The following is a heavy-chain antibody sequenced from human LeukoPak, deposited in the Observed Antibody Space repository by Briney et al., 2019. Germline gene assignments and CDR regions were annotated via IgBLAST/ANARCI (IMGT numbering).Heavy chain of an antibody. D-gene: IGHD3-22*01. J-gene: IGHJ4*02. V-gene: IGHV3-23*01. CDR3: AKDMLAYYYDSSGPYYFDY. CDR1: GFTFSSYA. CDR2: ISGSGGST. Sequence: PGGSLRLSCAAFGFTFSSYAMSWVRQAPGKGLEWVSAISGSGGSTYYADSVKGRFTISRDNSKNTLYLQMNSLRAEDTAVYYCAKDMLAYYYDSSGPYYFDYWGQGTLVTVSS.